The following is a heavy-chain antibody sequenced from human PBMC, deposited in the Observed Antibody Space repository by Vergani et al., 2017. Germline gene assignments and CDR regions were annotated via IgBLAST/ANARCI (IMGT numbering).Heavy chain of an antibody. CDR1: GFAFSYHD. V-gene: IGHV3-13*01. Sequence: DALLMESGGGLVQPGGSLRLSCSASGFAFSYHDMHWVRQTQGKGLDGISRVVSNGDTYYAASVKGRFIISREDAKNSFFLQMNSLRVGDTGVYFCARGESRRRRSWARLGVNPVPFDYWGQGALVTVSS. CDR2: VVSNGDT. D-gene: IGHD3-10*01. J-gene: IGHJ4*02. CDR3: ARGESRRRRSWARLGVNPVPFDY.